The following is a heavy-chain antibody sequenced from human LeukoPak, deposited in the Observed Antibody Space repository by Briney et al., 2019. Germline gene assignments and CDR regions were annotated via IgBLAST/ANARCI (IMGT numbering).Heavy chain of an antibody. CDR2: IYHTGRA. D-gene: IGHD3-10*01. V-gene: IGHV4-59*06. J-gene: IGHJ4*02. Sequence: SETLSLTCTVSDNSISSFYWSWIRQPPGKGLEWFGYIYHTGRAYYNPSLKSRLTMSIDTSRNQFSLRLSSVTAADTAVYYCARAHGSPSVRLFDTWGQGTLVTVSS. CDR1: DNSISSFY. CDR3: ARAHGSPSVRLFDT.